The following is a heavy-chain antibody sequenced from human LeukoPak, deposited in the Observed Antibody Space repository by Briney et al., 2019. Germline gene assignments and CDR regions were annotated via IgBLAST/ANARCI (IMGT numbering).Heavy chain of an antibody. Sequence: GGSLRLSCAASGFTFSTYSMNWVRQAPGKGLEWVSSISSRSSYIYYADSVKGRFTISRDNAKNSLYLQMNSLRAEDTAVYYCARGELYGDYDRAGPFDYWGQGTLVTVSS. CDR1: GFTFSTYS. D-gene: IGHD4-17*01. V-gene: IGHV3-21*01. CDR3: ARGELYGDYDRAGPFDY. CDR2: ISSRSSYI. J-gene: IGHJ4*02.